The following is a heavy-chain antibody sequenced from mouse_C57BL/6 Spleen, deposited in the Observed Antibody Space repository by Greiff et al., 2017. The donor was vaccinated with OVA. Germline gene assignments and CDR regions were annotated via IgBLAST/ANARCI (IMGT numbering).Heavy chain of an antibody. Sequence: EVKLMESGPVLVKPGASVKMSCKASGYTFTDYYMNWVKQSHGKSLEWIGVINPYNGGTSYNQKFKGKATLTVDKSSSTAYMELNSLTSEDSAVYYCARGRDGDWYFDVWGTGTTVTVSS. CDR3: ARGRDGDWYFDV. V-gene: IGHV1-19*01. CDR1: GYTFTDYY. J-gene: IGHJ1*03. CDR2: INPYNGGT. D-gene: IGHD3-3*01.